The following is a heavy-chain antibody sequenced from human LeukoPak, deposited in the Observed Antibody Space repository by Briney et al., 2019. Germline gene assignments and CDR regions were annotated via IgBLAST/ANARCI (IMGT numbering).Heavy chain of an antibody. CDR1: GFTFSNFL. CDR2: ISGSGGDT. J-gene: IGHJ4*02. CDR3: TRDLNSGGSC. V-gene: IGHV3-23*01. Sequence: PGGSLRLSCAASGFTFSNFLMTWVRQAPGKGPEWVSAISGSGGDTYYADSVKGRFSISRDNSKNTLYLQMNSLRAQDTAVYYCTRDLNSGGSCWGQGALVTVSS. D-gene: IGHD2-15*01.